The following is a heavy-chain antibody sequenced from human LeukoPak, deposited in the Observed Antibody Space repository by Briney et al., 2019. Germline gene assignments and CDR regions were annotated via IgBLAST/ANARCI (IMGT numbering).Heavy chain of an antibody. Sequence: ASVKVSCKASGYTFTSYYMHWVRQAPGQGLEWMGIINPSGGSTSYAQKFQGRVTMTRDTSTSTVYMELSSLRSEDTAVYYCAKSPSVSYYYGSGSPNWFDPWGQGTLVTVSS. CDR1: GYTFTSYY. J-gene: IGHJ5*02. CDR3: AKSPSVSYYYGSGSPNWFDP. CDR2: INPSGGST. D-gene: IGHD3-10*01. V-gene: IGHV1-46*01.